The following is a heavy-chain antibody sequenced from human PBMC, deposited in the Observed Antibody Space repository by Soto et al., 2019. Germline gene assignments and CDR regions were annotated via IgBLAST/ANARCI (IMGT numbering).Heavy chain of an antibody. CDR1: GGSISSSSYY. D-gene: IGHD6-19*01. CDR3: ARQVVDGTVAGTGSFDY. Sequence: QLQLQESGPGLVKPSETLSLTCTVSGGSISSSSYYWVWIRQPPGKGLEWIGSFYYSGSTYYNPSLKSRVTIAVDTSEKQVSLKLSSVTAADTAVYYCARQVVDGTVAGTGSFDYWGQGTLVTVSS. CDR2: FYYSGST. J-gene: IGHJ4*02. V-gene: IGHV4-39*01.